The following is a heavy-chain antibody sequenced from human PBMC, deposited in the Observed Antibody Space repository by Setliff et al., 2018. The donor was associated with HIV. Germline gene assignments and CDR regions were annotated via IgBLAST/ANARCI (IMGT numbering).Heavy chain of an antibody. D-gene: IGHD3-10*01. CDR2: IYYSGST. CDR3: ARASAERSSVRGLGIAFDI. CDR1: GGSISSGVFY. V-gene: IGHV4-31*01. J-gene: IGHJ3*02. Sequence: TLSLTCTVSGGSISSGVFYWSWIRQHPGKGLEWIGYIYYSGSTYYKPSLKSPVSMSVDTSKNQFSLKLSSVTAADTAVYYCARASAERSSVRGLGIAFDIWGQGTMVTVSS.